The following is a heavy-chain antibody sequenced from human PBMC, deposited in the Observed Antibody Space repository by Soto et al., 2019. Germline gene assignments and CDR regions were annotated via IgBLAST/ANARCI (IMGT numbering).Heavy chain of an antibody. CDR2: ISGSGGST. V-gene: IGHV3-23*01. D-gene: IGHD2-15*01. CDR1: GFTLSTNA. Sequence: GGSPRLSCAASGFTLSTNAMTWVRQAPGKGLEWVSAISGSGGSTYYPDSVKGRFTISRDNSNKTLYLQMNSLRTEDTAVYYCANDFAVAVVAAIVWGQGTLVTVSS. CDR3: ANDFAVAVVAAIV. J-gene: IGHJ4*02.